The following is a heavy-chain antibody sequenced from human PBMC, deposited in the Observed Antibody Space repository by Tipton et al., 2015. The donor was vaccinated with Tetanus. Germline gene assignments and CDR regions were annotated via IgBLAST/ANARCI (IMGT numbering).Heavy chain of an antibody. CDR2: VYPTGST. CDR3: ARFYCGGACHSPYYNGVDV. CDR1: GASVSGGVEY. Sequence: TLSLTCAVSGASVSGGVEYWTWLRQSPGNGLEWIGHVYPTGSTYYNPSLESRITLSADKSRNQFSLKVWSVTTADTAIYYCARFYCGGACHSPYYNGVDVWGQGTAVTVS. V-gene: IGHV4-61*08. D-gene: IGHD2-21*02. J-gene: IGHJ6*02.